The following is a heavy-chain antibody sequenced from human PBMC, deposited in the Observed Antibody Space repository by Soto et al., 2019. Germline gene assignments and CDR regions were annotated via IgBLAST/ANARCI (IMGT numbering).Heavy chain of an antibody. CDR3: AKDRGMWYFDL. CDR1: GFTFNPYA. CDR2: IRRGDGST. D-gene: IGHD1-26*01. V-gene: IGHV3-23*01. Sequence: EVELLESGGGVVQPGGSLRLSCAASGFTFNPYAMTWVRQAPGKGLEWVAAIRRGDGSTEYADSVKGRFTISRDNSKNTLYLQMNSLRVDDTAVYYCAKDRGMWYFDLLGRGTLVTISS. J-gene: IGHJ2*01.